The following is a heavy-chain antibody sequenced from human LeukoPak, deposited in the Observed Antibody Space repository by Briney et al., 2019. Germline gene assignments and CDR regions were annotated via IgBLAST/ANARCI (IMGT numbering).Heavy chain of an antibody. Sequence: GGSLRLSCAASGFTFSSYWMHWVRQAPGKGLVWVSRINSDGSSTSYADSVKGRFTISRDNAKNTLYLQMNSLRAEDTAVYYCARDLSSSSSGWYKTGDHAFDIWGQGTMVTVSS. CDR1: GFTFSSYW. CDR3: ARDLSSSSSGWYKTGDHAFDI. V-gene: IGHV3-74*01. J-gene: IGHJ3*02. D-gene: IGHD6-19*01. CDR2: INSDGSST.